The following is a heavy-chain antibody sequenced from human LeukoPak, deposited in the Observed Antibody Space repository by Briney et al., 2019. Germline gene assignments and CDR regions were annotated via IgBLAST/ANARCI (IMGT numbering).Heavy chain of an antibody. CDR2: IIPIFGTA. CDR3: ARDWEEYSGSYANGY. V-gene: IGHV1-69*13. D-gene: IGHD1-26*01. CDR1: GGTFSSYA. J-gene: IGHJ4*02. Sequence: ASVKVSCKASGGTFSSYAISWVRQAPGQGLEWMGGIIPIFGTANYAQKLQGRVTITADESTSTAYMELSSLRSEDTAVYYCARDWEEYSGSYANGYWGQGTLVTVSS.